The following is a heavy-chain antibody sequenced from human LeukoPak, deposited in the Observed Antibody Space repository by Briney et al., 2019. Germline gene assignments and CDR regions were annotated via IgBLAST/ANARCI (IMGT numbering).Heavy chain of an antibody. CDR3: AREVVGYPPNNWFDP. J-gene: IGHJ5*02. V-gene: IGHV4-61*01. CDR2: IYYSGST. D-gene: IGHD2-15*01. CDR1: GGSISSGSYY. Sequence: SETLSLTCTVSGGSISSGSYYWSWIRQPPGKGLEWIGYIYYSGSTNYNPSLKSRVTISVDTSKNQFSLKLSSVTAADTAVYYCAREVVGYPPNNWFDPWGQGTLVTVSS.